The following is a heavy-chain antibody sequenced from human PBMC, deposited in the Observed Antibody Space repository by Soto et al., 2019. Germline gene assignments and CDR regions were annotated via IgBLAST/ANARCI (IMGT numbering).Heavy chain of an antibody. J-gene: IGHJ6*02. CDR2: ISGSGGTT. CDR1: GFTFSSYA. CDR3: TTDPYSSGWYPRANYYYGMDV. D-gene: IGHD6-19*01. Sequence: GGSLRLSCAASGFTFSSYAMSWVRQAPGKGLEWVSAISGSGGTTYYADSVKGRFTISRDNSKNTLYLQMNSLKTEDTAVYYCTTDPYSSGWYPRANYYYGMDVWGQGTTVTVSS. V-gene: IGHV3-23*01.